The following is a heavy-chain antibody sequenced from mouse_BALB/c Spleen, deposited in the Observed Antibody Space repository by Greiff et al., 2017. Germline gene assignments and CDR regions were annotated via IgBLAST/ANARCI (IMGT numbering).Heavy chain of an antibody. CDR1: GFTFSSYA. CDR3: ARDGIRYAMDY. V-gene: IGHV5-6-5*01. Sequence: EVQVVESGGGLVKPGGSLKLSCAASGFTFSSYAMSWVRQTPEKRLEWVASISSGGSTYYPDSVKGRFTISRDNARNILYLQMSSLRSEDTAMYYCARDGIRYAMDYWGQGTSVTVSS. J-gene: IGHJ4*01. CDR2: ISSGGST.